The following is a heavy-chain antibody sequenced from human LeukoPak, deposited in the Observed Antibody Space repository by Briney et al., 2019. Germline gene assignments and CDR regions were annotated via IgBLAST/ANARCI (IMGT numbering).Heavy chain of an antibody. V-gene: IGHV1-69*13. CDR1: GDTFSDSG. Sequence: SVKVSCRASGDTFSDSGITWVRQAPGQGLEWMGTIIPKFATGKYAQTFRGRVTITADETTSTSHMALSSLTSEDTAVYYCARTLPQGDTGWFYYMDVWGTGTTVTISS. CDR2: IIPKFATG. CDR3: ARTLPQGDTGWFYYMDV. J-gene: IGHJ6*03. D-gene: IGHD6-19*01.